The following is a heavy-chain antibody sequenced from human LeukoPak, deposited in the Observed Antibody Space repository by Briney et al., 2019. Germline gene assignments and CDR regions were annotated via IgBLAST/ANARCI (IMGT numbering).Heavy chain of an antibody. D-gene: IGHD1-1*01. Sequence: GGSLRLSGAASGFTFDDYGMSWVRQAPGKGLEWVSGINWNGGSTGYADSVKGRFTISRDNAKNSLYLQMNSLRAEDTALYYCATVVVGNDMGAFDIWGQGTMVTVSS. J-gene: IGHJ3*02. V-gene: IGHV3-20*04. CDR2: INWNGGST. CDR3: ATVVVGNDMGAFDI. CDR1: GFTFDDYG.